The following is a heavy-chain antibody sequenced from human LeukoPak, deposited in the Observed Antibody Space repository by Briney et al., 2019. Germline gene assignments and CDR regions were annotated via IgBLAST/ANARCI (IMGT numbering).Heavy chain of an antibody. CDR3: AIMHGYYDGSGYWVQ. Sequence: GGSLRLSCAASGFTFGSYAMSWVRQAPGKGLEWVSFISPSGDRTSNADSVEGRFTISRDNPRNTLYLQMNSLRDEDTAVYYCAIMHGYYDGSGYWVQWGEGTLVTVSS. V-gene: IGHV3-23*01. CDR2: ISPSGDRT. J-gene: IGHJ4*02. D-gene: IGHD3-22*01. CDR1: GFTFGSYA.